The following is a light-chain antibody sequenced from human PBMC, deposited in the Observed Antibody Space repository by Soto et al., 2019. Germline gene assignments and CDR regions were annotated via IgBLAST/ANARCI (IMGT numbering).Light chain of an antibody. CDR3: QQTYSPYVS. Sequence: IQMTQSPSSLSASLGDRVTITCRANQDIDTHLNWYQQKPGKAPKLLIFRSFALQSGVPSRFSGSGSGTDFTLTINSLQREDFATYFCQQTYSPYVSFGGGSKVEI. CDR2: RSF. V-gene: IGKV1-39*01. CDR1: QDIDTH. J-gene: IGKJ4*01.